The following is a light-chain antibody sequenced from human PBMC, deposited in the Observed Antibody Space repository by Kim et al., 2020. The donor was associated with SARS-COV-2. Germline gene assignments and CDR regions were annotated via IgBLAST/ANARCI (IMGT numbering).Light chain of an antibody. J-gene: IGLJ3*02. Sequence: QSALTQAASVTGSPCQSITISCTGTSSDVGSYNLVSWYQQFPGRAPKLMIYEGNKRPSGVSNRFSGSKSGNTASLTISGLQAEDEADYYCCSYAGTTTYWVFGGGTQLTVL. CDR2: EGN. CDR1: SSDVGSYNL. CDR3: CSYAGTTTYWV. V-gene: IGLV2-23*01.